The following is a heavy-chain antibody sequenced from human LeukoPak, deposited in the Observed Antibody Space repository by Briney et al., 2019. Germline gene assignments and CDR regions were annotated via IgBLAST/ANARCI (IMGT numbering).Heavy chain of an antibody. CDR1: GFTFTNYA. CDR2: ISYDSSNK. J-gene: IGHJ4*02. V-gene: IGHV3-30*03. Sequence: GRSLRLSCAASGFTFTNYAMNWVRQAPGKGLEWVAVISYDSSNKYYADSVKGRFTISRDNSKNTLYLETNSLRVEDTAMFHCAAAYCSSTACSPLAYWGQGILVT. CDR3: AAAYCSSTACSPLAY. D-gene: IGHD2-2*01.